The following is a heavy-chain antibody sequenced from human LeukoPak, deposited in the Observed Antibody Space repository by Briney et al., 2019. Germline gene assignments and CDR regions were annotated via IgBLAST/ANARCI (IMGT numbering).Heavy chain of an antibody. D-gene: IGHD3-3*01. J-gene: IGHJ5*02. CDR2: ISGSHVTT. Sequence: GGSLRLSCAATGFTFSSYAMSWVRQAPGKGLEWVSAISGSHVTTYYADSVKGRFTISRDNSKNTLYLQMNSLRAEDTAVYYCAKDFWSGFLNWFDPWGQGTLVTVSS. V-gene: IGHV3-23*01. CDR3: AKDFWSGFLNWFDP. CDR1: GFTFSSYA.